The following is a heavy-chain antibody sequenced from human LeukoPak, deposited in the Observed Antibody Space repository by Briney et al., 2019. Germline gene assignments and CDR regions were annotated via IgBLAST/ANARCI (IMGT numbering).Heavy chain of an antibody. D-gene: IGHD3-22*01. CDR2: INPNSGGT. Sequence: ASVKVSCKASGYTFTGYYMHWVRQAPGQGLEWMGWINPNSGGTNYAQKFQGRVTMTRDTSISTAYMELGRLRSDDTAVYYCARVHYYDSSGYYYDFDYWGQGTLVTVSS. V-gene: IGHV1-2*02. CDR3: ARVHYYDSSGYYYDFDY. J-gene: IGHJ4*02. CDR1: GYTFTGYY.